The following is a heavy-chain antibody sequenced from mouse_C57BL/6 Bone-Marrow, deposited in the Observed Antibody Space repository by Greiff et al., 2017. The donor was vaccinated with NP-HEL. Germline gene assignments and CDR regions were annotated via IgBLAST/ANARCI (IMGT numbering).Heavy chain of an antibody. Sequence: EVKLMESGGGLVKPGGSLKLSCAASGFTFSSYAMSWVRQTPEKRLEWVATISDGGSYTYYPDNVKGRFTISRDNAKNNLYLQMSHLKSEDTAMYYCARAGVTHYWGQGTTLTVSS. J-gene: IGHJ2*01. CDR1: GFTFSSYA. CDR3: ARAGVTHY. D-gene: IGHD2-2*01. V-gene: IGHV5-4*03. CDR2: ISDGGSYT.